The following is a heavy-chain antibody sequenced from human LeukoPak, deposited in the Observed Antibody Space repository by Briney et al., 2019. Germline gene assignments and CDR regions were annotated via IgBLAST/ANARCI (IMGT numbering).Heavy chain of an antibody. Sequence: SQTLSLTCTVSGVSINSDSYQWSWIRQPAGKGMEWIGRSYTSGSTNYNPSLKNRATISVDTSKNQFSLKLTSVTAADTAVCYCARGRGGTYYWYDPWGREPWSPSPQ. D-gene: IGHD1-26*01. V-gene: IGHV4-61*02. CDR3: ARGRGGTYYWYDP. J-gene: IGHJ5*02. CDR1: GVSINSDSYQ. CDR2: SYTSGST.